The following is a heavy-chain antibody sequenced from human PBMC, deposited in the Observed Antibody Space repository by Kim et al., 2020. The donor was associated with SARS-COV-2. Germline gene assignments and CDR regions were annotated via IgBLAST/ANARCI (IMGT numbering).Heavy chain of an antibody. Sequence: NKYYADSVKGRFTISRDNSKNTLYLQMNSLRAEDTAVYYCARGEGPFDYWGQGTLVTVSS. CDR3: ARGEGPFDY. V-gene: IGHV3-30*01. J-gene: IGHJ4*02. CDR2: NK. D-gene: IGHD1-26*01.